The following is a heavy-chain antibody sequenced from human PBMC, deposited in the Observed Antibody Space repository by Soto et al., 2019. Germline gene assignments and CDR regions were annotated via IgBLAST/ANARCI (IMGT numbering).Heavy chain of an antibody. Sequence: QVQLQESGPGLMKPSETLSLTCTVSGASITGSSYWSWIRQPAGKGLAWIGRFSLSGTANYYPSLRSRVTMSADVSKNQFSLKLTSVTAADTALYYCARGMTPPGAPAWYYFDSWGQGTLVTVSS. D-gene: IGHD2-8*02. V-gene: IGHV4-4*07. CDR3: ARGMTPPGAPAWYYFDS. CDR2: FSLSGTA. J-gene: IGHJ4*02. CDR1: GASITGSSY.